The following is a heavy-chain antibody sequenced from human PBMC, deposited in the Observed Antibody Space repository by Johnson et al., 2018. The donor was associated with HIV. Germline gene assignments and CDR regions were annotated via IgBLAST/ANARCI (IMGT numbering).Heavy chain of an antibody. Sequence: QVQLVESGGGVVQPGRSLRLSCAASGFTFSNYAVHWVRQAPGKGLEWVALISYDGGIKHYADSVKGRFTISRDTSTNTLYLQMNSLRPEDTAVYYCARGGGCGGDCYSGYDAFDIWGQGTMVTVSS. V-gene: IGHV3-30-3*01. D-gene: IGHD2-21*01. CDR1: GFTFSNYA. J-gene: IGHJ3*02. CDR2: ISYDGGIK. CDR3: ARGGGCGGDCYSGYDAFDI.